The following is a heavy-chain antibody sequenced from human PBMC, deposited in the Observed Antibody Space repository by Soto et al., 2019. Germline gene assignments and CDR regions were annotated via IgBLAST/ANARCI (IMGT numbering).Heavy chain of an antibody. J-gene: IGHJ6*02. CDR1: GYSFTYFW. Sequence: GESLKISCQGSGYSFTYFWISWVRQMPGKGLEWMGRIDPGDSNTIYSPSFQGHVTISVDKSSSTSYPQWGSLKASDTAIYYCAKQGGYYYYGMDAWGQGTTVTV. V-gene: IGHV5-10-1*01. D-gene: IGHD3-16*01. CDR3: AKQGGYYYYGMDA. CDR2: IDPGDSNT.